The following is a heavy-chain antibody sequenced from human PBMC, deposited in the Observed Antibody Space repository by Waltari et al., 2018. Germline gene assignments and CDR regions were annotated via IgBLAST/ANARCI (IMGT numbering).Heavy chain of an antibody. CDR2: INAGNGNT. CDR1: GYTFTSYA. Sequence: QVQLVQSGAEVKKPGASVKVSCKASGYTFTSYAMHWVRQAPGQRLEWMGWINAGNGNTKYSQEFQGRVTITRDTSASTAYMELSSLRSEDMAVYYCARAPLMAAAASYYYYMDVWGKGTTVIVSS. J-gene: IGHJ6*03. D-gene: IGHD6-13*01. V-gene: IGHV1-3*03. CDR3: ARAPLMAAAASYYYYMDV.